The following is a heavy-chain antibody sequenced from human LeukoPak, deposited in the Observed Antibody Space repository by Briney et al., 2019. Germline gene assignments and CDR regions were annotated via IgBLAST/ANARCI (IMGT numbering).Heavy chain of an antibody. J-gene: IGHJ4*02. CDR2: ISSSSSYI. D-gene: IGHD3-22*01. Sequence: PGGSLRLSCAASGFTFSSYSMNWVRQTPGKGLEWVSSISSSSSYIHYADSVKGRFTISRDNAKNSLYLQMNSQRAEDTAVYCCARDDYYDSSIDYWGQGTLVTVSS. V-gene: IGHV3-21*01. CDR3: ARDDYYDSSIDY. CDR1: GFTFSSYS.